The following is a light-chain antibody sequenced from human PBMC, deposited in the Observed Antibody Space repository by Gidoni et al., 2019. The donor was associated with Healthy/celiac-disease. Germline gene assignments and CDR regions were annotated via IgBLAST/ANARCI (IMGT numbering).Light chain of an antibody. CDR1: QSVSSY. V-gene: IGKV3-11*01. Sequence: PATLSLSPGERATLSCRASQSVSSYLAWYQQKPGQAPRLLIYDASNRATGIPARFSGSGSGTDFTLTISSLEPEDFAVYYCQQRSNWPLTFGGXTKVEIK. CDR2: DAS. J-gene: IGKJ4*01. CDR3: QQRSNWPLT.